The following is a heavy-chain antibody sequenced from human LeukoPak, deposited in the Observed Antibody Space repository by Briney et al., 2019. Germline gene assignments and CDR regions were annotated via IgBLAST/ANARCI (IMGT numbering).Heavy chain of an antibody. J-gene: IGHJ6*02. D-gene: IGHD3-10*01. V-gene: IGHV3-30*03. CDR1: GFTFSDYY. CDR3: ARYYGSGRGYYGLDV. Sequence: GGSLRLSCAASGFTFSDYYMSWVRQAPGKGLEWVAVIPYDGSNKYYADSVKGRFTISRDNSKNTLYLQMNSLRAEDTAVYYCARYYGSGRGYYGLDVWGQGTTVTVFS. CDR2: IPYDGSNK.